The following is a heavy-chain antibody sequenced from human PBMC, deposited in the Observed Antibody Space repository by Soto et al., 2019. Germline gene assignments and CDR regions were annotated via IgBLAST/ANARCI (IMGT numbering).Heavy chain of an antibody. CDR2: ISYDGSNK. V-gene: IGHV3-30-3*01. CDR1: GFTFSSYA. D-gene: IGHD3-10*01. Sequence: GGSLRLSCAASGFTFSSYAMHWVRQAPGKGLEWVAVISYDGSNKYYADSVKGRFTISRDNSKNTLYLQMNSLRAEDTAVYYCARVTPTMVRGVIGSGMDVWGQGTTVTVSS. CDR3: ARVTPTMVRGVIGSGMDV. J-gene: IGHJ6*02.